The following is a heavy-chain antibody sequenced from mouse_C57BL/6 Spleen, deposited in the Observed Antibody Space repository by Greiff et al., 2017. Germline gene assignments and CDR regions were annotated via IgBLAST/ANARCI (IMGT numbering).Heavy chain of an antibody. CDR2: IYWDDDK. CDR1: GFSLSTSGMG. D-gene: IGHD1-1*01. J-gene: IGHJ4*01. V-gene: IGHV8-12*01. Sequence: QVTLKVCGPGILQSSQTLSLTCSFSGFSLSTSGMGVSWIRQPSGKGLEWLAHIYWDDDKRYNPSLKRRLTISKDTSRNQVFLKITSVDTADTATYYCARDYGSSYYYYAMDYWGQGTSVTVSA. CDR3: ARDYGSSYYYYAMDY.